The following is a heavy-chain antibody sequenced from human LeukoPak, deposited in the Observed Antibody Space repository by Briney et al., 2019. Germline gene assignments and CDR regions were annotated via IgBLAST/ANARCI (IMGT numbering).Heavy chain of an antibody. Sequence: PGGSLRLSCGASGFTFSSFGMHWLRQAPGKGLEWVAIIWYDGSEKYYSDSVKGRFTISRDNSKNTVYLQMNSLRDEDTAVYYCARDAGSSPFDPWGQGTLVTVSS. V-gene: IGHV3-33*01. J-gene: IGHJ5*02. CDR1: GFTFSSFG. CDR2: IWYDGSEK. D-gene: IGHD3-10*01. CDR3: ARDAGSSPFDP.